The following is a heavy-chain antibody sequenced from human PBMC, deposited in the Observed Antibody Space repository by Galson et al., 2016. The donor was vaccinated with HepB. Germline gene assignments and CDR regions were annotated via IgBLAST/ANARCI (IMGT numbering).Heavy chain of an antibody. CDR1: GFTFSNYW. CDR3: AREGKGGFDI. J-gene: IGHJ3*02. V-gene: IGHV3-7*01. D-gene: IGHD2-15*01. Sequence: SLRLSCAASGFTFSNYWMSWVRQAPGEGLEWLVNIKQDGTQKDYVDSVKGRFTISRDNAKNSLYLQMNSLRVEGTAVYYCAREGKGGFDIWGQGTMVTVSS. CDR2: IKQDGTQK.